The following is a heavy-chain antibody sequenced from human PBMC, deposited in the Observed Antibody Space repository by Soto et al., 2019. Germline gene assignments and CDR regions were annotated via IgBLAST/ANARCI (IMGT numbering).Heavy chain of an antibody. D-gene: IGHD6-13*01. CDR2: IWYDGSNK. V-gene: IGHV3-33*08. CDR3: ARDSSSWYAFDI. Sequence: GGSLRLSCAASGFTFSSYGMHWVRQAPGKGLEWVAVIWYDGSNKYYADSMKGRFTISRGNSKNTLYLQMNSLRAEDTAVYYCARDSSSWYAFDIWGQGTMVTVSS. CDR1: GFTFSSYG. J-gene: IGHJ3*02.